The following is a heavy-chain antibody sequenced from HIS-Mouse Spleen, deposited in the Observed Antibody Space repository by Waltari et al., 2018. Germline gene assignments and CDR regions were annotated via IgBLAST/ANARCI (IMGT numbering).Heavy chain of an antibody. CDR3: ASHHIAALDY. D-gene: IGHD6-6*01. Sequence: QVRLVGPGGGVVQPGRSLRLSRAPSVFTFSSYAMPGVRQAPGKGLEWVAVISYDGSNKYYADSVKGRFTISRDNSKNTLYLQMNSLRAEDTAVYYCASHHIAALDYWGQGTLVTVSS. CDR1: VFTFSSYA. J-gene: IGHJ4*02. V-gene: IGHV3-30-3*01. CDR2: ISYDGSNK.